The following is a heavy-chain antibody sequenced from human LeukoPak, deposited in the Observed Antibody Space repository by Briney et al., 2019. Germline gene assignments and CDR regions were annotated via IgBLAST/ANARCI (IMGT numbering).Heavy chain of an antibody. Sequence: AGGSLRLSCAASGFIFSSSWMIWVRQAPGKGLEWVANIDQPGSQHYSVESVRGRFTISRDNAKNSLFLQLNSLRVEDTAVYYCARGLGRGTADYWGQGTLVTVSS. CDR1: GFIFSSSW. CDR3: ARGLGRGTADY. J-gene: IGHJ4*02. D-gene: IGHD3-10*01. V-gene: IGHV3-7*01. CDR2: IDQPGSQH.